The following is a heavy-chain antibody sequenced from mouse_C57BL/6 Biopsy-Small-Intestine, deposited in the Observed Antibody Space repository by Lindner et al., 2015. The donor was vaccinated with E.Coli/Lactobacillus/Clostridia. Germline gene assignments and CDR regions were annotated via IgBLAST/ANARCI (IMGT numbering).Heavy chain of an antibody. CDR3: ARREVYYFDY. V-gene: IGHV1-42*01. J-gene: IGHJ2*01. CDR1: GYSFTGNH. Sequence: VQLQESGPELVKSGASVKISCRTSGYSFTGNHVNWVKQSPEKSLEWIGEVNPSTGSITYNQKFRAKATLTVDRSSSTAYIQFKSLTSEDSAVYYCARREVYYFDYWGQGTTPTVSS. CDR2: VNPSTGSI.